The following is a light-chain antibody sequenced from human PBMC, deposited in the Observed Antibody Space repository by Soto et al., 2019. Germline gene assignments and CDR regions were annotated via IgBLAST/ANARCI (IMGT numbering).Light chain of an antibody. Sequence: ALAQPASVSGSPGQSITISCTGTSSDVGGYNYVSWYQQHPGKGPKLMIYEVSNRPSGVSNRFSGSKSGNTATLTISGLQAEDEADYYCSSYTTGSTLPWVFGTGTKVTV. V-gene: IGLV2-14*03. CDR3: SSYTTGSTLPWV. J-gene: IGLJ1*01. CDR1: SSDVGGYNY. CDR2: EVS.